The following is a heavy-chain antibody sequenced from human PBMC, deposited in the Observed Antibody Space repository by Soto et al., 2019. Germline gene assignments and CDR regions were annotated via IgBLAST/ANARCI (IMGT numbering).Heavy chain of an antibody. V-gene: IGHV3-15*07. CDR1: GFSFNEAW. CDR3: TTGSVEGI. J-gene: IGHJ6*02. CDR2: IKTSAGGGAT. D-gene: IGHD2-15*01. Sequence: EVQLVESAGGLVEPGGSLRLSCVASGFSFNEAWINWVRQAPGQGLEWVGRIKTSAGGGATNYAAPVQGRFTISRDDSKNTLYLHMNSLRTEDTAIYYCTTGSVEGIWGQGTTVIVSS.